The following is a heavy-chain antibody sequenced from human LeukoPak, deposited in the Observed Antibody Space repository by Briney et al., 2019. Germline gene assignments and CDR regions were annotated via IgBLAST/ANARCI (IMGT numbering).Heavy chain of an antibody. J-gene: IGHJ4*02. CDR2: ISYDGSNK. CDR1: GFTFSSYG. D-gene: IGHD3-22*01. V-gene: IGHV3-30*19. CDR3: ARDIRDSSGYYDY. Sequence: GGSLRLSFAASGFTFSSYGMHWVRQAPGKGLEWVAVISYDGSNKYYADSVKGRFTISRDNSKNTLYLQVNSLRAEDTAVYYCARDIRDSSGYYDYWGQGTLVTVSS.